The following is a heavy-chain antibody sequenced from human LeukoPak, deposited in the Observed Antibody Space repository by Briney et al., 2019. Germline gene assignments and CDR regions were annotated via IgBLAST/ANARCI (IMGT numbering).Heavy chain of an antibody. Sequence: GGSLRLSCAASGFAFSSYEMNWVRQAPGKGLEWVSVIYSGGSTYYADSVKGRFTISRHNSKNTLYLLMNSLRAEDTAVYYCASSLSSYYGMDVWGQGTTVTVSS. CDR1: GFAFSSYE. CDR3: ASSLSSYYGMDV. V-gene: IGHV3-53*04. J-gene: IGHJ6*02. D-gene: IGHD2/OR15-2a*01. CDR2: IYSGGST.